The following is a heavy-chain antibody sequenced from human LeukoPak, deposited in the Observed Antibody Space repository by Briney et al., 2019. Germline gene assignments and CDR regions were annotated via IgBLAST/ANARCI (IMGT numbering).Heavy chain of an antibody. D-gene: IGHD2-21*02. J-gene: IGHJ4*02. CDR3: VREDTPATANY. CDR1: GFTVSSNY. CDR2: ISGGGDIT. Sequence: GGSLRLPCAASGFTVSSNYMSWVRQTPGKGLEWVSAISGGGDITYYADSVTGRFTISRDNSKDTLFLQMHSLRPGDTAVYYCVREDTPATANYWGQGTLVTISS. V-gene: IGHV3-23*01.